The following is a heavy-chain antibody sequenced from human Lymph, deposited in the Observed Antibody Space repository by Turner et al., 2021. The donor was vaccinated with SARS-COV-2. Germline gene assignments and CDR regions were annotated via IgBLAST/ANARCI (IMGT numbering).Heavy chain of an antibody. CDR3: ASAGGGRYFYFDY. J-gene: IGHJ4*02. CDR2: ITPILVIA. Sequence: QVQLVQSGAEVKKPGSSVKVSCKASGGTFSSHAISWVRQAPGQGLEWMGGITPILVIATSAQRFQGRVTITAEKPTSTAYMELSNLRSEDRAVYYCASAGGGRYFYFDYWGQGTLVTVSS. CDR1: GGTFSSHA. D-gene: IGHD1-26*01. V-gene: IGHV1-69*10.